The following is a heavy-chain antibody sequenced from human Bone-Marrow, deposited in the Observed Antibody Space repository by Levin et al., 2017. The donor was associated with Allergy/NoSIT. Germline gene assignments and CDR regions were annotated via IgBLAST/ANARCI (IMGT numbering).Heavy chain of an antibody. V-gene: IGHV4-61*02. CDR3: ARGGSGSYLSYYFDY. CDR2: IYTSGST. Sequence: ASETLSLTCTVSGGSISSGSYYWSWIRQPAGKGLEWIGRIYTSGSTNYNPSLKSRVTISVDTSKNQFSLKLSSVTAADTAVYYCARGGSGSYLSYYFDYWGQGTLVTVSS. CDR1: GGSISSGSYY. D-gene: IGHD3-10*01. J-gene: IGHJ4*02.